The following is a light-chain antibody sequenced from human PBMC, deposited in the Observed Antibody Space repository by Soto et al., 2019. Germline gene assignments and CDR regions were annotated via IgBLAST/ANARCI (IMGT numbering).Light chain of an antibody. V-gene: IGLV2-14*01. CDR2: EVS. CDR3: SSYTSSNTLV. J-gene: IGLJ2*01. Sequence: QSALTQPASVSGSPGQSITISCTGTSSDVGAYNYVSWYQQHPGKAPKLMFFEVSDRPSGVSHRFSGSKSGNTASLTISGLQDEEEADYYCSSYTSSNTLVFGGGTKLTVL. CDR1: SSDVGAYNY.